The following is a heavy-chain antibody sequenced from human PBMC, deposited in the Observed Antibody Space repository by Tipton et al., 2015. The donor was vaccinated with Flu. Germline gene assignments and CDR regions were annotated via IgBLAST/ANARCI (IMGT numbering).Heavy chain of an antibody. CDR2: INHSGST. CDR3: ARDCHQLPCITIFGVKDWFDP. Sequence: GLVKPSETLSLTCAVYGGSFSGYYWSWIRQPPGKGLEWIGEINHSGSTNYNPSLKSRVTISVDTSKNQFSLKLSSVTAADTAVYYCARDCHQLPCITIFGVKDWFDPWGQGTLVTVSS. D-gene: IGHD3-3*01. V-gene: IGHV4-34*01. CDR1: GGSFSGYY. J-gene: IGHJ5*02.